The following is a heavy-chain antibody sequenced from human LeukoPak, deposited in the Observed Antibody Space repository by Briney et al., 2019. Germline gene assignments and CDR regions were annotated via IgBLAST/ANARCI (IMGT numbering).Heavy chain of an antibody. Sequence: SETLSLTCTVSGGSISSSSYYWGWIRQPPGKGLEWIGSIYYSGSTYYNPSLKSRDTISVDTSKNQFSLKLSSVTAADTAVYYCARQSMVRGVSYYYYYMDVWGKGTTVTVSS. D-gene: IGHD3-10*01. CDR3: ARQSMVRGVSYYYYYMDV. CDR2: IYYSGST. V-gene: IGHV4-39*07. CDR1: GGSISSSSYY. J-gene: IGHJ6*03.